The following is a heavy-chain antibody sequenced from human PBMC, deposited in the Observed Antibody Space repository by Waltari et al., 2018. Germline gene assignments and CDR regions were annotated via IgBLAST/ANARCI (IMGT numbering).Heavy chain of an antibody. J-gene: IGHJ4*02. CDR1: GGSISSHS. V-gene: IGHV4-59*11. CDR3: ARDLGGDLDY. Sequence: QVQLQESGPGLVKPSETLSLTCTVSGGSISSHSWSWIRQPPGKGLEWIGYIYYSGSTNYNPSLKSRVTISVDTSKNQFSLKLSSVTAADTAVYYCARDLGGDLDYWGQGTLVTVSS. D-gene: IGHD4-17*01. CDR2: IYYSGST.